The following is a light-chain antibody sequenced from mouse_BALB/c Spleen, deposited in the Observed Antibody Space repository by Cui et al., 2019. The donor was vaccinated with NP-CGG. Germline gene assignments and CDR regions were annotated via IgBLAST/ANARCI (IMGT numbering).Light chain of an antibody. CDR2: GTN. V-gene: IGLV1*01. J-gene: IGLJ1*01. CDR3: ALWYSNHWV. CDR1: TGAITTSNY. Sequence: QLVLTHESALTTSPGETVTLTCRSSTGAITTSNYANWVQEKPDHLFTGLIGGTNNRAPGVPARFSGSLIGDKAALTITGAQTEDEAIYFCALWYSNHWVFGGGTKLTVL.